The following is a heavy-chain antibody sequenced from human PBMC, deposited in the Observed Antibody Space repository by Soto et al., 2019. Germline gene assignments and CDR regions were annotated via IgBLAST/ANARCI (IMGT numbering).Heavy chain of an antibody. Sequence: SETLSLTCSVSGDSISNSRFYWAWIRQPPGEGLEWIGSIYHTGNAYYNPSLRSRVTISVDTSKNQFSLKLTSVTAADAALYYCARDFFDSSDYNTDWFDPWGQGTLVTVSS. J-gene: IGHJ5*02. CDR2: IYHTGNA. CDR3: ARDFFDSSDYNTDWFDP. D-gene: IGHD3-22*01. CDR1: GDSISNSRFY. V-gene: IGHV4-39*01.